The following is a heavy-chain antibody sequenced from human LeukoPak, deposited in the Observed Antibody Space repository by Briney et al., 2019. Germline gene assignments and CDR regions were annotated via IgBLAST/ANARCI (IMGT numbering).Heavy chain of an antibody. J-gene: IGHJ3*02. CDR2: ISGSGGST. V-gene: IGHV3-23*01. Sequence: GGSLRLSCAASGFTFSSYAMSWVRQAPGKGLEWVSAISGSGGSTYYADSVKGRFTISRDNSKNTLYLQMNSLRAEDTAVYYCAREGGYYDFWSGYYTGAFDIWGQGTMVTVSS. CDR1: GFTFSSYA. D-gene: IGHD3-3*01. CDR3: AREGGYYDFWSGYYTGAFDI.